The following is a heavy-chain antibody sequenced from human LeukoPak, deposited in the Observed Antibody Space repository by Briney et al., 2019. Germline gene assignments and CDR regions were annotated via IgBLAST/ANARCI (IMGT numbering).Heavy chain of an antibody. Sequence: GGSLRLSCAASGFTFSSYSMNWVRQAPGKGLEWVSSISSSSSYIYYADPVKGRFTISRDNAKNSLYLQMNSLRAEDTAVYYCARDLCSSTSCYQPFDYWGQGTLVTVSS. J-gene: IGHJ4*02. D-gene: IGHD2-2*01. CDR1: GFTFSSYS. CDR2: ISSSSSYI. V-gene: IGHV3-21*01. CDR3: ARDLCSSTSCYQPFDY.